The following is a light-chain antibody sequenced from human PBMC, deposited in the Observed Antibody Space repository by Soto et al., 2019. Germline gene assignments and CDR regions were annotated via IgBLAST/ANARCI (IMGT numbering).Light chain of an antibody. Sequence: EIAMTQSPGTLSLSPGDRATLSCRASQSVSSNYVAWFHQKPGQAPRLLIYGASSRATGIPDRFSGSGSGTDFTLTISRLEPEDFAVYYCQQYGRSPFTFGPGTKVDIK. CDR3: QQYGRSPFT. CDR2: GAS. J-gene: IGKJ3*01. V-gene: IGKV3-20*01. CDR1: QSVSSNY.